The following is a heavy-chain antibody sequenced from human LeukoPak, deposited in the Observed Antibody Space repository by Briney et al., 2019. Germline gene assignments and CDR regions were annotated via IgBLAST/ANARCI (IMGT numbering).Heavy chain of an antibody. Sequence: SVKVSCKASGYTFTSYDINWVRQATGQGLEWMGWMNPNSGNTGYPQKFRGRVTMTRNTSISTAYMELSSLRSEDTAVYYCARSQAVSGYWYFDLWGRGTLVTVSS. D-gene: IGHD6-19*01. CDR2: MNPNSGNT. V-gene: IGHV1-8*01. CDR3: ARSQAVSGYWYFDL. CDR1: GYTFTSYD. J-gene: IGHJ2*01.